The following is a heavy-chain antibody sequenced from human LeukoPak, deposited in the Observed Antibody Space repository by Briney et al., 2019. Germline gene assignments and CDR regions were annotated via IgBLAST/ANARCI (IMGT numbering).Heavy chain of an antibody. Sequence: PGRALKIYCDASRFTFRNYGMHWVRQAPGKLLPWVAVIWYDGSNKYYADCVKGRFPVSRDNSKNTLYLQMNSLRAEDTAVYYCARDKAAAFDCWGQGTLVTVSS. CDR1: RFTFRNYG. D-gene: IGHD2-15*01. CDR3: ARDKAAAFDC. V-gene: IGHV3-33*01. J-gene: IGHJ4*02. CDR2: IWYDGSNK.